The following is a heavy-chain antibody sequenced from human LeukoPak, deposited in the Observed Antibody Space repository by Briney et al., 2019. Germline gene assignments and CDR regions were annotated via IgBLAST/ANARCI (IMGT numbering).Heavy chain of an antibody. V-gene: IGHV3-23*01. J-gene: IGHJ4*02. CDR1: GFNLRNHA. CDR3: AKQRGLRLNTEFDY. CDR2: ISGSGGST. Sequence: GGSLRLSCAASGFNLRNHAMSWVRQAPGKGLEWVSAISGSGGSTYYADSVKGRFTISRDNSKNTLYLQMNSLRAEDTAVYYCAKQRGLRLNTEFDYWGQGTLVTVSS. D-gene: IGHD5-12*01.